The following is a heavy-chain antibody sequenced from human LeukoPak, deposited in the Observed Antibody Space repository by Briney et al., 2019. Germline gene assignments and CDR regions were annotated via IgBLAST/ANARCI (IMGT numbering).Heavy chain of an antibody. Sequence: PGVSLRLSCAGSGFTFSSYSMNWVRQAPGKGLEWVSYNSSSSSTIYYADSVEGRFTISRDNSKNTLYLQMNSLRAEDTAVYYCAKGGPFYGSGSYYTQCYFDYWGQGTLVTVYS. V-gene: IGHV3-48*01. CDR3: AKGGPFYGSGSYYTQCYFDY. CDR1: GFTFSSYS. J-gene: IGHJ4*02. D-gene: IGHD3-10*01. CDR2: NSSSSSTI.